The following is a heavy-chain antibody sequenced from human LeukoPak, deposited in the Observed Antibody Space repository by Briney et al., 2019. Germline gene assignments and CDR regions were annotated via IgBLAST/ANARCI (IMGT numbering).Heavy chain of an antibody. CDR3: ARAPSGYGSGTYGYHYMDV. CDR1: RGSTCSRVYS. J-gene: IGHJ6*03. V-gene: IGHV4-61*02. D-gene: IGHD3-10*01. CDR2: IYSNRKT. Sequence: LRTPSLTSTLSRGSTCSRVYSWSSIRHPAGKGLGWIGCIYSNRKTNYNPPHKSRVAISEDMSKNQYSLKLSSVTAADTGVYYCARAPSGYGSGTYGYHYMDVWGTGTTVSVP.